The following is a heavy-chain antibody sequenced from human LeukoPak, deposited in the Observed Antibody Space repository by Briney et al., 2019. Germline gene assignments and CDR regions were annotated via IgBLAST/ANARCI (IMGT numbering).Heavy chain of an antibody. D-gene: IGHD1-26*01. J-gene: IGHJ4*02. CDR3: AREPYGELGMFLDY. CDR1: GYTFTSYA. CDR2: INAGNGNT. V-gene: IGHV1-3*03. Sequence: ASVKVSCKASGYTFTSYAMHWVRQAPGQRLERMGWINAGNGNTKYSQEFQGRVTITRDTSASTAYMELSSLRSEDMAVYYCAREPYGELGMFLDYWGQGTLVTVSS.